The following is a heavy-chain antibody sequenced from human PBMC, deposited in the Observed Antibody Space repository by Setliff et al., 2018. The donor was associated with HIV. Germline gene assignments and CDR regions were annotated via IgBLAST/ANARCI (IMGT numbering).Heavy chain of an antibody. D-gene: IGHD3-3*01. Sequence: SETLSLTCTVSGGSISSGTYYWSWIRQPAGKGLEWIGRIYTSGSTNYNPSLKSRVTISVDTSKNQLSLKLSSVTAADAAVYYCVRGANFYTPRKRIFDHWGQGVLVTVSS. CDR2: IYTSGST. CDR3: VRGANFYTPRKRIFDH. CDR1: GGSISSGTYY. J-gene: IGHJ4*02. V-gene: IGHV4-61*02.